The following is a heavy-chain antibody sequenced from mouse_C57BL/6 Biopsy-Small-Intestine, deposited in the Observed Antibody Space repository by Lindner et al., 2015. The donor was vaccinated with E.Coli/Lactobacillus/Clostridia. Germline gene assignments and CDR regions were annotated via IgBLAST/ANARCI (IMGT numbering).Heavy chain of an antibody. CDR1: GYTFISYV. Sequence: VQLQESGPELVKPGAPVKMSCKASGYTFISYVLYWVKQKPGQGLEWIGYINPYSDATKYNEKFKGKATLTSDKSSSTAYMELSSLTSEDSAVYYCTRRDWDVAGFAYWGQGTLVTVSA. CDR2: INPYSDAT. J-gene: IGHJ3*01. D-gene: IGHD4-1*01. V-gene: IGHV1-14*01. CDR3: TRRDWDVAGFAY.